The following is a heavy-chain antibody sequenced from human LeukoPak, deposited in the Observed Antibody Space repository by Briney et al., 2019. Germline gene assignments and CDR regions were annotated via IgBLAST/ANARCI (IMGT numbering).Heavy chain of an antibody. V-gene: IGHV4-4*02. CDR3: AWAPRLWFGELLLDY. J-gene: IGHJ4*02. D-gene: IGHD3-10*01. Sequence: SGTLSLTCAVSGGSISSSNWWSWVRQPPGKGLEWIGEIYHSGSTNYNPSLKSRVTISVDKSKNQFSLKLSSVTAADTAVYYCAWAPRLWFGELLLDYWGQGTLVTVSS. CDR1: GGSISSSNW. CDR2: IYHSGST.